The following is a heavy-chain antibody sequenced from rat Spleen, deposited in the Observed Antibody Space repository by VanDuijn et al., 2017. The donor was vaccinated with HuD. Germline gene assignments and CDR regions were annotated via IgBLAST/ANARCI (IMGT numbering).Heavy chain of an antibody. J-gene: IGHJ2*01. Sequence: EVQLVESGGGLVQPGRSLKLSCTASGFIFSDFGMHWIRQAPTKGLEWVASISPNGGSTYYRDSVKGRFTISRDNARTTLYLQMDSLRSEDTATYYCASPLGTGDYWGQGVMVTVSS. CDR1: GFIFSDFG. D-gene: IGHD1-5*01. CDR2: ISPNGGST. CDR3: ASPLGTGDY. V-gene: IGHV5-19*01.